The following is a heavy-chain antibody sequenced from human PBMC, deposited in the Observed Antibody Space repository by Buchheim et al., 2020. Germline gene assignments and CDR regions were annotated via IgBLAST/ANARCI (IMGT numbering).Heavy chain of an antibody. V-gene: IGHV3-33*01. D-gene: IGHD3-3*01. CDR2: IWYDGSNK. CDR3: ARAGYDFWSGYHGYYYGMDV. Sequence: QVQLVESGGGVVQPGRSLRLSCAASGFTFSSYGMHWVRQAPGKGLEWVAVIWYDGSNKYYADSVKGRFTISRDNSTNTLYLQMNSLRAEDTAVYYCARAGYDFWSGYHGYYYGMDVWGQGTT. CDR1: GFTFSSYG. J-gene: IGHJ6*02.